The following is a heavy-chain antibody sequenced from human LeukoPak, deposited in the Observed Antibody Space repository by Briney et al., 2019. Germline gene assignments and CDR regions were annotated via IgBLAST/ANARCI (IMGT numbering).Heavy chain of an antibody. Sequence: ASVTVSCKASGYTFTGYYMHWVRQAPGQGLEWMGWINPNSGGTNYAQKFQGRVTMTRDTSISTAYMELSRLRSDDTAVYYCTRDANRLRYFDWLLPDYWGQGTLVTVSS. CDR2: INPNSGGT. CDR1: GYTFTGYY. D-gene: IGHD3-9*01. J-gene: IGHJ4*02. V-gene: IGHV1-2*02. CDR3: TRDANRLRYFDWLLPDY.